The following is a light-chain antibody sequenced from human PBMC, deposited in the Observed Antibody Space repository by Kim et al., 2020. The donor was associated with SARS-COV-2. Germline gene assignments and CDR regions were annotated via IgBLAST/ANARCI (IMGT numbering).Light chain of an antibody. V-gene: IGLV2-23*02. CDR2: EVT. Sequence: QSITFSGDGSRGNDRSYNHVSWYQHHPGKAPNVNIYEVTQRPSGISNRFSGSKSGNTASLTISVLLPEDEGEYYCCSSYATSSTFVFGGGTQLTVL. CDR3: CSSYATSSTFV. J-gene: IGLJ2*01. CDR1: RGNDRSYNH.